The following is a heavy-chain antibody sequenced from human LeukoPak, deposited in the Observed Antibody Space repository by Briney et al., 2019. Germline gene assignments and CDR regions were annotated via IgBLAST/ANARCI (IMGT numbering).Heavy chain of an antibody. CDR2: INTDGSST. CDR1: GFTFSSYW. J-gene: IGHJ4*02. CDR3: ASTPFVLMVYAIGY. Sequence: GGSLRLSCAASGFTFSSYWMHWVRQAPGKGLVWVSRINTDGSSTSYADSVKGRFTISRDNARNTLYLQMNSLRAEDTAVYYCASTPFVLMVYAIGYWGQGTLVTVSS. D-gene: IGHD2-8*01. V-gene: IGHV3-74*01.